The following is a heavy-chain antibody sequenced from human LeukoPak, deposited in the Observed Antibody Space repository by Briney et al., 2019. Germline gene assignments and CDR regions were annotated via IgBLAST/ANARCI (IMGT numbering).Heavy chain of an antibody. CDR3: AKDSLELGAGLDY. D-gene: IGHD1-7*01. CDR2: IRYDGSNK. J-gene: IGHJ4*02. V-gene: IGHV3-30*02. Sequence: GGSLRLSCAASGSNYGMHWVRQAPGKGLEWVAFIRYDGSNKYYADSVKGRFTISRDNSKNTLYLQMNSLRAEDTAVYYCAKDSLELGAGLDYWGQGTLVTVSS. CDR1: GSNYG.